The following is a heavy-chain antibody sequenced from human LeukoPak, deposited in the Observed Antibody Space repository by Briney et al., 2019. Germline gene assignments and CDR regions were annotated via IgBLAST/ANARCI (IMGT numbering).Heavy chain of an antibody. V-gene: IGHV3-74*01. Sequence: PGGSLRLSCTASGFTFSSYWMHWVRQTPGKGLVWVSRINTDGSSTNYADSVKGRFTISRDNAKNTLYLQMNSPRAEDTAVYYCARDPKPYCSGGTCYYYWFDPWGQGTLVTVSS. D-gene: IGHD2-15*01. CDR3: ARDPKPYCSGGTCYYYWFDP. J-gene: IGHJ5*02. CDR2: INTDGSST. CDR1: GFTFSSYW.